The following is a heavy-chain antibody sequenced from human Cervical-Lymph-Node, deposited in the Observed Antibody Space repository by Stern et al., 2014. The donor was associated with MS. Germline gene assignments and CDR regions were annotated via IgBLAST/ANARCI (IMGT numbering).Heavy chain of an antibody. CDR3: SDFDV. CDR2: INQDGTEM. CDR1: GVEFSNFW. Sequence: EVQLVESGGGLVQPGGSLRLSCAVSGVEFSNFWMSWVRQAPGKGLEWVANINQDGTEMYCVDSVKGRFTISRDNARNSLFLQMSSLRVEDTAIYYCSDFDVWGRGVLVSVSS. V-gene: IGHV3-7*01. J-gene: IGHJ4*02.